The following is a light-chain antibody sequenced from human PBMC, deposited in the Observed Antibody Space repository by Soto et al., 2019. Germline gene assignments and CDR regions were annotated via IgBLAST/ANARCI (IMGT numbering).Light chain of an antibody. CDR2: AAS. CDR3: QQYNNWYA. CDR1: ENINTW. Sequence: DIQMTQSPSTLSASVGDRVTITCRASENINTWFAWYQQKPGKAPKLLIYAASSLEGGVPSRFSGSGSGTEFTLAISSLHPDDFATYYCQQYNNWYAFGQGTNLELK. V-gene: IGKV1-5*01. J-gene: IGKJ2*01.